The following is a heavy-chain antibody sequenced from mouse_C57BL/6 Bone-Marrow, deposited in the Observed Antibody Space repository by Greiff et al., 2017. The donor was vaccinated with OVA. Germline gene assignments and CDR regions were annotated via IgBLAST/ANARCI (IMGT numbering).Heavy chain of an antibody. CDR2: ISYDGSN. CDR1: GYSITSGYY. Sequence: DVQLQESGPGLVKPSQSLSLTCSVTGYSITSGYYWNWIRQFPGNKLEWMGYISYDGSNNYNPSLKNRISITRDTSKNQFFLKLNSVTTEDTATYYCARRLRDYAMDYWGQGTSVTVSS. V-gene: IGHV3-6*01. D-gene: IGHD1-1*01. J-gene: IGHJ4*01. CDR3: ARRLRDYAMDY.